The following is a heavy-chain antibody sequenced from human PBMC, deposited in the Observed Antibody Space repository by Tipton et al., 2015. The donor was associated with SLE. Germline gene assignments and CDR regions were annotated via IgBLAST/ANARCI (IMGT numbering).Heavy chain of an antibody. CDR2: IIPIFGTA. CDR3: AIAVAGTLFFDY. CDR1: GGTFSSSA. V-gene: IGHV1-69*06. D-gene: IGHD6-19*01. Sequence: QVQLVQSGAEVKKPGSSVKVSCKASGGTFSSSAMSWVRQAPGQGLEWMGAIIPIFGTANYAQKFQGRVTMTTDTSTSTAYTELRSLRSEDTAVYYCAIAVAGTLFFDYWGQGALVTVSS. J-gene: IGHJ4*02.